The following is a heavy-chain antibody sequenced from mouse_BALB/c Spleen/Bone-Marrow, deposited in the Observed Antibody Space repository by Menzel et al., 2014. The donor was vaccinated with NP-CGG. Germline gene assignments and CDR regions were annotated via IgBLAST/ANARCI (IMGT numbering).Heavy chain of an antibody. CDR1: GYTFTSYW. CDR3: AREGYYYGSSIYYAMDY. V-gene: IGHV1-87*01. D-gene: IGHD1-1*01. Sequence: VNLVESGAELARPGASVKLSCKASGYTFTSYWMQWVKQRPGQGLEWIGAIYPGNGDTRYTQKFKGKATLTADKSSSTAYMQFSSLASEDSAVYYCAREGYYYGSSIYYAMDYWGQGTSVTVSS. CDR2: IYPGNGDT. J-gene: IGHJ4*01.